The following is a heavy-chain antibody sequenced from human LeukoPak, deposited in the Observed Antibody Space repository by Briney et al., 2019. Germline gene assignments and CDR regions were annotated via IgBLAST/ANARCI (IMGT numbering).Heavy chain of an antibody. J-gene: IGHJ4*02. D-gene: IGHD6-13*01. Sequence: SETLSLTCTVSGGSISSYYWSWIRQPPGKGLEWIGYIYYSGSTNYNPSLKSRVTISVDTSKNQFSLKLSSVTAADTAVYYCARDRAAAGLDYWGQGTLVTVSS. V-gene: IGHV4-59*01. CDR3: ARDRAAAGLDY. CDR1: GGSISSYY. CDR2: IYYSGST.